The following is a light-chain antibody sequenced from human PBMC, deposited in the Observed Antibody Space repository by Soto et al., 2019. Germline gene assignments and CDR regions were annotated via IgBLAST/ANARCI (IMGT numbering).Light chain of an antibody. V-gene: IGLV2-23*02. CDR1: SSDVGSYNL. Sequence: QSVLTHPASVSGSPGQSITISCTGTSSDVGSYNLVSWYQQHPGKAPKLMIYEVSKRPSGVSNRFSGSKSGNTASLTISGLQAEDEADYYCCSYAGSSTSVFGTGTKVTVL. CDR3: CSYAGSSTSV. CDR2: EVS. J-gene: IGLJ1*01.